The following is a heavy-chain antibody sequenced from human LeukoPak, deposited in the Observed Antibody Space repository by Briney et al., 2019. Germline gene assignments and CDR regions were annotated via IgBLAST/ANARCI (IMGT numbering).Heavy chain of an antibody. J-gene: IGHJ4*02. CDR2: ISYDGSNK. V-gene: IGHV3-30*18. CDR3: AKVICGGDCYSGFDY. Sequence: GGSLRLSCAASGFTFSSYGMHWVRQAPGKGLEWVAVISYDGSNKYYADSVKGRLTISRDNSKNTLYLQMNSLRAEDTAVYYCAKVICGGDCYSGFDYWGQGTLVTVSS. CDR1: GFTFSSYG. D-gene: IGHD2-21*02.